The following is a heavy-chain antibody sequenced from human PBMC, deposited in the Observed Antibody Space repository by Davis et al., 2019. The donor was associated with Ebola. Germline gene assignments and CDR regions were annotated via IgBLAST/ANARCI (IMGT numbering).Heavy chain of an antibody. D-gene: IGHD3-3*01. Sequence: GSLRLSCAVYGGSFSGYYWSWIRQPPGKGLEWIGEINHSGSTNYNPSLKSRVTISVETSKNQFSLKLSSVTAADTAVYYCARERYDFWSGYYSYYYYGMDVWGQGTTVTVSS. J-gene: IGHJ6*02. V-gene: IGHV4-34*01. CDR2: INHSGST. CDR3: ARERYDFWSGYYSYYYYGMDV. CDR1: GGSFSGYY.